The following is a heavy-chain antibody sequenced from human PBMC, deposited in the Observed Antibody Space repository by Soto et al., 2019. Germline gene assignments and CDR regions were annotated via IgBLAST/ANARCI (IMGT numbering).Heavy chain of an antibody. CDR1: GGSISSYY. CDR2: IYYSGST. J-gene: IGHJ6*02. CDR3: ARDLDIVQEYYYYGMDV. D-gene: IGHD5-12*01. V-gene: IGHV4-59*01. Sequence: SETLSLTCTVSGGSISSYYWSWIRQPPGKGLEWIGYIYYSGSTNYNPSLKSRVTISVDTSKNQFSLKLSSVTAADTAVYYCARDLDIVQEYYYYGMDVWGQGTTVTVSS.